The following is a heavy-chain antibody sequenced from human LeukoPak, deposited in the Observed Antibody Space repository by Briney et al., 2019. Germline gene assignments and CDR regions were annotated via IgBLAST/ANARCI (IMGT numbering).Heavy chain of an antibody. Sequence: GESLQISCQGSGYSFTSYWIGWVRQMPGKGLEWMGIIYPGDSDTRYSPSFQGQVTISADKSISTAYLQWSSLKASDTAMYYCARTPTYYYDSSGSGYFDYWGQGTLVTVSS. CDR2: IYPGDSDT. CDR1: GYSFTSYW. D-gene: IGHD3-22*01. V-gene: IGHV5-51*01. J-gene: IGHJ4*02. CDR3: ARTPTYYYDSSGSGYFDY.